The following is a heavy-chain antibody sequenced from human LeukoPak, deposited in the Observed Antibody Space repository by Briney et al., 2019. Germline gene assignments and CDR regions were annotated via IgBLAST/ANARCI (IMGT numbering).Heavy chain of an antibody. Sequence: GGPLRLSCAASGFTFSSYWMHWVRQAPGKGLVWVSRFNSDGSSTSYADSVKGRFTISRDNAKNSLYLQMNSLRAEDTAVYYCARDLDYSSSGNWFDPWGQGTLVTVSS. D-gene: IGHD6-13*01. CDR2: FNSDGSST. J-gene: IGHJ5*02. CDR1: GFTFSSYW. CDR3: ARDLDYSSSGNWFDP. V-gene: IGHV3-74*01.